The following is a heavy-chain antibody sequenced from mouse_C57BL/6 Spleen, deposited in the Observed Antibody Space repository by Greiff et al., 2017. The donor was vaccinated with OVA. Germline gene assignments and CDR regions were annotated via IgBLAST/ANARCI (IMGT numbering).Heavy chain of an antibody. V-gene: IGHV1-19*01. D-gene: IGHD2-2*01. CDR3: ARSTMVTTNYFDY. CDR1: GYTFTDYY. Sequence: VQLQQSGPVLVKPGASVKMSCKASGYTFTDYYMNWVKQSHGKSLEWIGVINPYNGGTSYNQKFKGKATLTVDKSSSTAYMELNSLTSEDSAVYYCARSTMVTTNYFDYWGQGTTLTVSS. CDR2: INPYNGGT. J-gene: IGHJ2*01.